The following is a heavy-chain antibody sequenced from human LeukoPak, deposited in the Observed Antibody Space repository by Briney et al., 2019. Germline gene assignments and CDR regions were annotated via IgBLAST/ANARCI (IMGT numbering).Heavy chain of an antibody. CDR2: ISGSNGNT. CDR1: GYTFTSYG. CDR3: ARVSYYDIRGGWFDP. J-gene: IGHJ5*02. V-gene: IGHV1-18*01. Sequence: ASVKVSCKASGYTFTSYGISWVRQAPGQGLEWMGWISGSNGNTNYAQKLQGRVTMTTDTSTSTAYMELRSLRSDDTAVYYCARVSYYDIRGGWFDPWGQGTLVTVSS. D-gene: IGHD3-9*01.